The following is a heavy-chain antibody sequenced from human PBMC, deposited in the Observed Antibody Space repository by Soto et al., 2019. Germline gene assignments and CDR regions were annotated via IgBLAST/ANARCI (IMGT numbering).Heavy chain of an antibody. J-gene: IGHJ6*02. CDR2: IKQDGSEK. D-gene: IGHD2-2*01. CDR3: ARVGIVVVPAATYNYGMDV. V-gene: IGHV3-7*01. Sequence: EVQLVESGGGLVQPGGSLRLSCVASGFTFSSYWMSWVRQAPGKGLEWVANIKQDGSEKYYVDSVKGRFTISRDNSKNSLYLQMNSLRAEDTAVYYCARVGIVVVPAATYNYGMDVWGQGTTVTVSS. CDR1: GFTFSSYW.